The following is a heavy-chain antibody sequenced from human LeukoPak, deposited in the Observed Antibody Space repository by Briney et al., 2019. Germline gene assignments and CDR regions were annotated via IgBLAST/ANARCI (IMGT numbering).Heavy chain of an antibody. CDR3: AKTPYSEPHIDY. Sequence: SVKVSRKASGGTFSSYAISWVRQAPGQGLEWMGGIIPIFGTANYAQKFQGRVTITADKSTSTAYMELSSLRSEDTAVYYCAKTPYSEPHIDYWGQGTLVTVSS. CDR1: GGTFSSYA. J-gene: IGHJ4*02. V-gene: IGHV1-69*06. D-gene: IGHD6-13*01. CDR2: IIPIFGTA.